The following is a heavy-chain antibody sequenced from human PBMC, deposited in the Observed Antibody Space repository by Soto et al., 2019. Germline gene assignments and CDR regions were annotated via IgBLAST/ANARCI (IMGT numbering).Heavy chain of an antibody. Sequence: SETLSLTCTVSGGSISSSRYYWGWIRQPPGTGTEWIGSIYYSGSTYYSPSLKSRVTISVDTSRNQFALKLSSVTAADTAVYYCARQIAAAGIKNYYYYGMYVWGQGTTVTVSS. CDR1: GGSISSSRYY. V-gene: IGHV4-39*01. D-gene: IGHD6-13*01. CDR3: ARQIAAAGIKNYYYYGMYV. J-gene: IGHJ6*02. CDR2: IYYSGST.